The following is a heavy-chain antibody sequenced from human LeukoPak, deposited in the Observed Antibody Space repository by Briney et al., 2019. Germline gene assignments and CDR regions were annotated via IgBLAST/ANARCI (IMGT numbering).Heavy chain of an antibody. J-gene: IGHJ4*02. D-gene: IGHD1-26*01. Sequence: GGSLRLSCAASGFTFSSYAMSWVRQAPGKGLEWVSAISGSGGRKYYADSVQGRFTISRDNSKNTLYLQMNSLRAEDTAVYYCAKDLSSGSYGRLGYWGQGTLVTVSS. CDR2: ISGSGGRK. CDR3: AKDLSSGSYGRLGY. CDR1: GFTFSSYA. V-gene: IGHV3-23*01.